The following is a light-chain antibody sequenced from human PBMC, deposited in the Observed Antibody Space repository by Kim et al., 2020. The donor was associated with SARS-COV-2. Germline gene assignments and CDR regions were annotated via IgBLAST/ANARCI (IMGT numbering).Light chain of an antibody. Sequence: EIVLTQSPATLSLSPGQRATPSCRPSQNIRNELAWYQHKPGQAPRLLISDASSRATGIPARFSGSGSGTDFTLTISGLEAEDSAVYYCQQRNEWPRTFGQGTKVDIK. J-gene: IGKJ1*01. CDR2: DAS. V-gene: IGKV3-11*01. CDR1: QNIRNE. CDR3: QQRNEWPRT.